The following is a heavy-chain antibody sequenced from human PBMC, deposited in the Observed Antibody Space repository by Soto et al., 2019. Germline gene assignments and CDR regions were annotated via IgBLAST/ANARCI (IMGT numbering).Heavy chain of an antibody. V-gene: IGHV1-69*14. CDR3: AKGAVAGTPTSYYYYSMDV. J-gene: IGHJ6*02. CDR1: GGTFRTYA. CDR2: IIPIFGTV. Sequence: QVQLLQSGAEVKKPGSSVRVSCEASGGTFRTYAISWVRQAPGPGLEWMGVIIPIFGTVNYAQKFQGSVTITADKSTTTVYMDLRSLRSEDTAVYYCAKGAVAGTPTSYYYYSMDVWGQGTTVTVS. D-gene: IGHD6-19*01.